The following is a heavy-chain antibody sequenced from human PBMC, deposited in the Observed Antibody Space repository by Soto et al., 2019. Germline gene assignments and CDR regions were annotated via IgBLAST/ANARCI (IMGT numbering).Heavy chain of an antibody. CDR1: GYSFTSYW. Sequence: GQSLKISCNGSGYSFTSYWICWMRQMPGKGLEWMGIIYPGDSDTRYSPSFQGQVTISADKSISTAYLQWSSLKASDTAMYYCARQSKLSYYGMDVWGQGTTVTVSS. CDR3: ARQSKLSYYGMDV. V-gene: IGHV5-51*01. CDR2: IYPGDSDT. J-gene: IGHJ6*02.